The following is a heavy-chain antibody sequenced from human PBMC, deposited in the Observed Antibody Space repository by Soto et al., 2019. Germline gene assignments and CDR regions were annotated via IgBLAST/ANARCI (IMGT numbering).Heavy chain of an antibody. CDR3: AKDGYYDFWSGYYVSETPYYYYYMDV. CDR2: ISWNSGSI. CDR1: GFTFDDYA. Sequence: EVQLVESGGGLVQPGRSLRLSCAASGFTFDDYAMHWVRQAPGKGLEWVSGISWNSGSIGYADSVKGRFTISRDNAKNSLYLQMNSLRAEDTALYYCAKDGYYDFWSGYYVSETPYYYYYMDVWGKGTTVTVSS. D-gene: IGHD3-3*01. V-gene: IGHV3-9*01. J-gene: IGHJ6*03.